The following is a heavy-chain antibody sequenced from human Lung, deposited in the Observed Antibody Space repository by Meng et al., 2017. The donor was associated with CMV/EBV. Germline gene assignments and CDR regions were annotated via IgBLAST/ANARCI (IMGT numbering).Heavy chain of an antibody. CDR1: GSRFSGYN. Sequence: SGSRFSGYNIPWVRQPPGQGLEWVGMSAPASRDTAYGRNFQGWVTLTRDTSINTVFLELTRLKFDDTALYYCARGIINSEGKRALDFWGQGTLVTVSS. V-gene: IGHV1-2*04. J-gene: IGHJ4*02. CDR2: SAPASRDT. D-gene: IGHD2/OR15-2a*01. CDR3: ARGIINSEGKRALDF.